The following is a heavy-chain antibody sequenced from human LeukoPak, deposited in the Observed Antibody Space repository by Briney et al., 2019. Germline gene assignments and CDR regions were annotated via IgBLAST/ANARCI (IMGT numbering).Heavy chain of an antibody. CDR1: AGSINSGDYY. Sequence: PSETLSLTCTVSAGSINSGDYYWSRIRQPAGKGLEWIGRIYSPGTNYNYNPSLKSRVTISIDTSKNQFSLKLTSVTAADTAVYYCARGIGTSYDSSRDAFDIWGQGTMVTVSS. CDR2: IYSPGTN. D-gene: IGHD3-22*01. V-gene: IGHV4-61*02. CDR3: ARGIGTSYDSSRDAFDI. J-gene: IGHJ3*02.